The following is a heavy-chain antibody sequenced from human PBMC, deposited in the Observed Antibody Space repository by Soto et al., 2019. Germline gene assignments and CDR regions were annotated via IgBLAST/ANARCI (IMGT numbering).Heavy chain of an antibody. Sequence: SETLSLTCTVSGGSISSSSYYWGWIRQPPGKGLEWIGSIYYSGSTYYNPSLKSRVTISVDTSKNQFSLKLSSVTAADTAVYYCARRRAAAGTGGFDYWGQGTLVTVSS. CDR2: IYYSGST. J-gene: IGHJ4*02. CDR3: ARRRAAAGTGGFDY. V-gene: IGHV4-39*01. D-gene: IGHD6-13*01. CDR1: GGSISSSSYY.